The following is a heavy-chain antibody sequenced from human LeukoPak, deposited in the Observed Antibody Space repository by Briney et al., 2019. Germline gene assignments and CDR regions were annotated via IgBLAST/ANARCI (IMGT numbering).Heavy chain of an antibody. CDR3: GKGTDYNGAGRSRMDGWGKGRKVSDP. CDR1: GFTFSSYC. J-gene: IGHJ5*02. D-gene: IGHD3-10*01. CDR2: IWYDGTNE. V-gene: IGHV3-33*06. Sequence: PGRSLRLSCAASGFTFSSYCMNWVRQAPGKGLEWVALIWYDGTNEYYGDSVKGRFTISRDNSQNTLYLQMDSLSAEDTAGYYCGKGTDYNGAGRSRMDGWGKGRKVSDP.